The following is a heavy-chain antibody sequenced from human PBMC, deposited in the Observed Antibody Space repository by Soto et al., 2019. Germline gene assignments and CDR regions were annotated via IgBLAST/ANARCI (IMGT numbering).Heavy chain of an antibody. V-gene: IGHV3-30*18. CDR3: AKEGAIRPGELDY. J-gene: IGHJ4*02. Sequence: QVQLVESGGGVVQPGRSLRLSCAASGFTFSSYGMHWVRQAPGKGLEWGAVISYDGSNNYDADSVQGRFTISRDNSKNTLYLQMNSLRAEGTAVYYCAKEGAIRPGELDYWGQGTLVTVSS. CDR1: GFTFSSYG. CDR2: ISYDGSNN. D-gene: IGHD1-26*01.